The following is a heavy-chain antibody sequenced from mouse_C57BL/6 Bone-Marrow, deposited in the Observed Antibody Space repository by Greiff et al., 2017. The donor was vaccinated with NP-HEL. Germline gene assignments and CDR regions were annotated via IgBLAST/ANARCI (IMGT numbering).Heavy chain of an antibody. D-gene: IGHD2-4*01. CDR2: ISDGGSYT. V-gene: IGHV5-4*01. J-gene: IGHJ3*01. CDR3: ARDPYYDYDWFAY. CDR1: GFTFSSYA. Sequence: EVKLVESGGGLVKPGGSLKLSCAASGFTFSSYAMSWVRQTPEKRLEWVATISDGGSYTYYPDNVKGRFTISRDNAKNNLYLQMSHLKSEDTAMYYCARDPYYDYDWFAYWGQGTLVTVSA.